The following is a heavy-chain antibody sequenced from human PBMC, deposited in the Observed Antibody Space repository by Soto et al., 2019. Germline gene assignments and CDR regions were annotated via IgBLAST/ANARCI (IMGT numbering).Heavy chain of an antibody. CDR1: GFTFSSYA. D-gene: IGHD1-26*01. CDR2: ISGSGGST. CDR3: AKDGQPGSYPFEFDP. J-gene: IGHJ5*02. Sequence: PGGSLRLSCAASGFTFSSYAMSWVRQAPGKGLEWVSAISGSGGSTYYADSVKGRFTISRDNSKNTLYLQMNSLRAEDTAVYYCAKDGQPGSYPFEFDPWGQGTLVTVSS. V-gene: IGHV3-23*01.